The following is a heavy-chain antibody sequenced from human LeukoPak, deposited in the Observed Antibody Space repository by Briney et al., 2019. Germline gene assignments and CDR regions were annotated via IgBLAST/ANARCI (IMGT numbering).Heavy chain of an antibody. CDR2: IYYSGST. CDR1: GGSISSYY. Sequence: SETLSLTCTVSGGSISSYYWSWIRQPPGKGREWMGYIYYSGSTNYNPSLKSRVTISVDTSKNQFSLKLSSVTAADTAVYYCARRTSNNRITMIVDAFDIWGQGTMVTVSS. J-gene: IGHJ3*02. CDR3: ARRTSNNRITMIVDAFDI. V-gene: IGHV4-59*01. D-gene: IGHD3-22*01.